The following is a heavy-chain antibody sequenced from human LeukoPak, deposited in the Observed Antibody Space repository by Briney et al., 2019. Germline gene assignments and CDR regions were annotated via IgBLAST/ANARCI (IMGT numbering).Heavy chain of an antibody. J-gene: IGHJ4*02. Sequence: GESLKISCQGSEYSFSTYWIAWLRQMPGKGLEWMGIIYPSDSDTRYSPSFQGQVTISADKSIKTAYLQWSSLKASDTAMYYCARPLQGIVGATGFDYWGQGTLVTVSS. CDR2: IYPSDSDT. CDR1: EYSFSTYW. CDR3: ARPLQGIVGATGFDY. V-gene: IGHV5-51*01. D-gene: IGHD1-26*01.